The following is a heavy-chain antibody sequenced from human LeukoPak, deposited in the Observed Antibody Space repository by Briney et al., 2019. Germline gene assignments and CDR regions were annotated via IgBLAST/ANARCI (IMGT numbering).Heavy chain of an antibody. CDR1: GFTFSSYS. D-gene: IGHD2-15*01. V-gene: IGHV3-21*01. J-gene: IGHJ4*02. CDR2: ISSSSSYI. CDR3: ARGDQDIVVVVAATVFDY. Sequence: GGSLRLSCAASGFTFSSYSMNWVRQAPGKGLEWVSSISSSSSYIYYADSVKGRFTISRDNAKNSLYLQMNSLRAEDTAVYYCARGDQDIVVVVAATVFDYWGQGTLVNVSS.